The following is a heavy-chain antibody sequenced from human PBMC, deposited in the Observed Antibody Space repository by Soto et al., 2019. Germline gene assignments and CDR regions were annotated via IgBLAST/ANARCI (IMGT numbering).Heavy chain of an antibody. V-gene: IGHV3-23*01. CDR3: AKLITIFGVVMS. Sequence: GGSLRLSCAASGFTFSSYAMSWVRQAPGKGLEWVSAISGSGGDTYYADSVKGRFTISRDNSKNTLYLQMNSLRVEDTAVYYCAKLITIFGVVMSWGQGTTVTVSS. CDR2: ISGSGGDT. J-gene: IGHJ6*02. D-gene: IGHD3-3*01. CDR1: GFTFSSYA.